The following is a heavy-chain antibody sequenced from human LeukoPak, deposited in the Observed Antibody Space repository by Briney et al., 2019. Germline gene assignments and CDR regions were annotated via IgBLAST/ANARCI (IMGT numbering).Heavy chain of an antibody. J-gene: IGHJ3*02. CDR3: AKDGCPTCYHWDAFDI. Sequence: GGSLRLSCAASGFTFSSYWMSWVRQAPGKGLEWVSVIYSGGSTYYADSVKGRFTISRDNSKNTLYLQMNSLRAEDTALYYCAKDGCPTCYHWDAFDIWGQGTMVTVSS. D-gene: IGHD2-2*01. V-gene: IGHV3-53*01. CDR1: GFTFSSYW. CDR2: IYSGGST.